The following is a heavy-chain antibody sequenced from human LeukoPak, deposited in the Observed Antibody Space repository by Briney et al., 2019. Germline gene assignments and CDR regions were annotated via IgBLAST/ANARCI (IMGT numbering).Heavy chain of an antibody. J-gene: IGHJ6*03. CDR2: MDPNNGNT. Sequence: ASVKVSCKASGYSFTSSDINWVRQAPGQGLEWMGWMDPNNGNTEYAQKFQGRLTITSNTATFTAYMELSSLTAEDTAIYYCARGSGWRSNFYYYMDVWGKGTTATVSS. CDR1: GYSFTSSD. V-gene: IGHV1-8*03. CDR3: ARGSGWRSNFYYYMDV. D-gene: IGHD6-19*01.